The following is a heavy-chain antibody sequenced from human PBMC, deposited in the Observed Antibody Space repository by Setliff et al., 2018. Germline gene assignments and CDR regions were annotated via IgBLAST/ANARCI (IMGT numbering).Heavy chain of an antibody. Sequence: PSETLSLTCTVSGGSISSGSYYWSWIRQPAGKGLEWIGHIYTSGSTNYNPSLNSRVTISVDTSKNQFSLKLSSVTAADTAVYYCARPHDYGACSLYVWGKGTTGTAPQ. J-gene: IGHJ6*04. CDR3: ARPHDYGACSLYV. D-gene: IGHD4-17*01. CDR1: GGSISSGSYY. V-gene: IGHV4-61*09. CDR2: IYTSGST.